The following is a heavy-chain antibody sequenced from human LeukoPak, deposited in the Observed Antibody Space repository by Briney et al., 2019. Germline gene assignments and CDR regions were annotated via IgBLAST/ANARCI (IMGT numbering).Heavy chain of an antibody. D-gene: IGHD3/OR15-3a*01. J-gene: IGHJ4*02. Sequence: GGSLRLSCTASGFTFSDYYMSWIRQAPGKGLGWLSYISSSGTTIQYADSVKGRFTISRDNAKNSLYLQMNSLRAEDTAVYYCAREERLRWTGYWGQGTLVTVSS. V-gene: IGHV3-11*01. CDR2: ISSSGTTI. CDR3: AREERLRWTGY. CDR1: GFTFSDYY.